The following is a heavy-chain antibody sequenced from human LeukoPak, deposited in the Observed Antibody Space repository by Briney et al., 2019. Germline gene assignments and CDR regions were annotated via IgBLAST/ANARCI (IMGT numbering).Heavy chain of an antibody. CDR3: ARIPEAYYYYGMDV. D-gene: IGHD1-14*01. V-gene: IGHV1-69*13. Sequence: SVKVSCKASGGTFSSYAISWVRHAPGQGLEWMGGIIPIFGTANYAQKFQGRVTITADESTSTAYMELSSLRSEDTAVYYCARIPEAYYYYGMDVWGQGTTVTVSS. CDR1: GGTFSSYA. CDR2: IIPIFGTA. J-gene: IGHJ6*02.